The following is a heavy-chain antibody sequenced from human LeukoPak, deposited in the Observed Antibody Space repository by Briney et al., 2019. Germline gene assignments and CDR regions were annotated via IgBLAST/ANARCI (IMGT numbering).Heavy chain of an antibody. CDR3: ARDTVGATTHYNWFDP. J-gene: IGHJ5*02. CDR2: ISAYNGNT. Sequence: ASVKVSCKASGYTFTSYYMHWVRQAPGQGLEWMGWISAYNGNTNYAQKLQGRVTMTTDTSTSTAYMELRSLRSDDTAVYYCARDTVGATTHYNWFDPWGQGTLVTVSS. CDR1: GYTFTSYY. D-gene: IGHD1-26*01. V-gene: IGHV1-18*04.